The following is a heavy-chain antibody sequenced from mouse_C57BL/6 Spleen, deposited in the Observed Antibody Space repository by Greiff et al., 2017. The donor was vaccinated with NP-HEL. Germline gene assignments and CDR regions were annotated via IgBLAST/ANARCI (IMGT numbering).Heavy chain of an antibody. J-gene: IGHJ3*01. D-gene: IGHD2-5*01. Sequence: QVQLQQSGPGLVQPSQSLSITCTVSGFSLTSYGVHWVRQSPGKGLEWLGVIWRGGSTDYNAAFMSRLSITKDNSKSQVFFKMNSLQADDTAIYYCAPQAYYSNYPFAYWGQGTLVTVSA. CDR1: GFSLTSYG. CDR3: APQAYYSNYPFAY. V-gene: IGHV2-5*01. CDR2: IWRGGST.